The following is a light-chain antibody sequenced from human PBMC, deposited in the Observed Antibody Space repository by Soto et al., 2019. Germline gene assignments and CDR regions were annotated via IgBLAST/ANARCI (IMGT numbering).Light chain of an antibody. CDR1: QSVSSY. CDR2: NTS. V-gene: IGKV3-11*01. J-gene: IGKJ2*01. CDR3: QQRSNWLYT. Sequence: EIVLTQSPATLSLSPGERVTLSCRASQSVSSYLAWYQQKPGQAPRLLIYNTSNRATGIPARFSGSGSGTDFPLSISSLEPEDFAVYYCQQRSNWLYTFGQGPKLEIK.